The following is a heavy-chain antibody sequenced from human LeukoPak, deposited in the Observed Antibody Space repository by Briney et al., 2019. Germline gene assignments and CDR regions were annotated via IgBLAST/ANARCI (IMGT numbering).Heavy chain of an antibody. CDR2: INPNSGGT. J-gene: IGHJ6*03. V-gene: IGHV1-2*02. Sequence: WASVKVSCKASGYTFTGYFMHWVRLAPGQGLEWMGWINPNSGGTNYAQKFQGRVTMTRDTSISTPYMQLSRLGSDDTAVYYCARGGLPIYYYYMDVWGKGTTVTVSS. D-gene: IGHD4-11*01. CDR1: GYTFTGYF. CDR3: ARGGLPIYYYYMDV.